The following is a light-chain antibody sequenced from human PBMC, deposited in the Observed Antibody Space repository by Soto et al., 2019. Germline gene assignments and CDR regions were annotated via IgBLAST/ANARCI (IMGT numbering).Light chain of an antibody. CDR1: SSDVGSYNL. V-gene: IGLV2-23*01. J-gene: IGLJ2*01. Sequence: QSALTQPASVSGSPGQSITISCTGTSSDVGSYNLVSWYQQHPGKARKLMIYEGSKRPSGVSNRFSGSKSDNTASLTISGLQAEDEADYYCCSYAGSSTLVFGGGTKLTVL. CDR2: EGS. CDR3: CSYAGSSTLV.